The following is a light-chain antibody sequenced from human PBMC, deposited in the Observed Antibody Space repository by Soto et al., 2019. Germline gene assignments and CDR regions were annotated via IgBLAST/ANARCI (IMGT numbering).Light chain of an antibody. J-gene: IGKJ1*01. CDR1: QGIDTY. CDR2: AAS. CDR3: QQSYSTPWT. V-gene: IGKV1-16*01. Sequence: DIQMTQSPSTLSASVGDRVTITCRASQGIDTYLAWFQQKPGKAPKTLIYAASSLHSGVPSRFSGSGFGTDFTLTISSLQPEDFATYYCQQSYSTPWTFGQGTKVDIK.